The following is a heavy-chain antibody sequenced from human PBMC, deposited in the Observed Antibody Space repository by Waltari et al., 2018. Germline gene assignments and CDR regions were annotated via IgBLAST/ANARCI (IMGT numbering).Heavy chain of an antibody. CDR2: IYHSGGT. J-gene: IGHJ4*03. Sequence: QVQLQESGPGLVKPSETLSLTCAVSGYSISSGYYWGWIRQPPGKGLEWIGSIYHSGGTYYNPSLKSRVTISVDTSKNQFSLKLSSVTAADTAVYYCARQGDYYGSGSYSYPSSFDYWGQGTMVTVSS. CDR1: GYSISSGYY. CDR3: ARQGDYYGSGSYSYPSSFDY. V-gene: IGHV4-38-2*01. D-gene: IGHD3-10*01.